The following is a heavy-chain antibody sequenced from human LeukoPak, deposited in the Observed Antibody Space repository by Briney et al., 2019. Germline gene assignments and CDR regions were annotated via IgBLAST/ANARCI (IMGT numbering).Heavy chain of an antibody. J-gene: IGHJ4*02. V-gene: IGHV4-4*07. Sequence: SETLSLTCAVSVGSINNYYRNWIRQPAGKGLEWIGRIFSSGSTSYNSSLKSRVTMSVDTSKNQFSLTLSSVTAADTAVYYCARAGSGTGFDYWGQGTLVTVSS. CDR2: IFSSGST. CDR1: VGSINNYY. D-gene: IGHD6-13*01. CDR3: ARAGSGTGFDY.